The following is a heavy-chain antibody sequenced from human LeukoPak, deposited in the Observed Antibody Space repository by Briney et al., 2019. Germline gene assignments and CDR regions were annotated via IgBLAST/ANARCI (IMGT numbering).Heavy chain of an antibody. Sequence: SETLPLTCTVSAASFISSSHHWGWIRQSPGKGLEWIGTVHYGRTTYYNPSLDGRVTISLDTSANHFSLQLNSVTAADTAVYYCVRHDGRGGATMGAFDSWGQGSLVTVSS. V-gene: IGHV4-39*01. D-gene: IGHD5-12*01. CDR2: VHYGRTT. J-gene: IGHJ5*01. CDR1: AASFISSSHH. CDR3: VRHDGRGGATMGAFDS.